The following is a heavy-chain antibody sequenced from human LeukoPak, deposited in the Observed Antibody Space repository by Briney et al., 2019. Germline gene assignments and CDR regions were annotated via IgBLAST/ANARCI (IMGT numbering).Heavy chain of an antibody. CDR3: AKDISGGDCPDY. J-gene: IGHJ4*02. V-gene: IGHV3-30*18. CDR2: ISYDGSDK. Sequence: PGGSLRLSCAASGFTFSNYGMHWVRQAPGKGLEWVAVISYDGSDKYYADSVKGRFTISRDNSKNTVYLQMNSLRAEDAAVYYCAKDISGGDCPDYWGQGTPVTVSS. CDR1: GFTFSNYG. D-gene: IGHD2-21*02.